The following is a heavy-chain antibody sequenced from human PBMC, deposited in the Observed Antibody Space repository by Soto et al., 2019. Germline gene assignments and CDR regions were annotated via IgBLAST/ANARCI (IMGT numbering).Heavy chain of an antibody. D-gene: IGHD1-1*01. CDR3: ASSWNNPRKLDH. J-gene: IGHJ4*02. Sequence: RGSLRISCAASGFAFREQYMDWVRQAPGKGLEWVARIRNKANSYGTEYAASVKGRFTISRDDSKNAVYLQMDSLEPEDTAVYYCASSWNNPRKLDHWGQGTLVTVSS. CDR2: IRNKANSYGT. V-gene: IGHV3-72*01. CDR1: GFAFREQY.